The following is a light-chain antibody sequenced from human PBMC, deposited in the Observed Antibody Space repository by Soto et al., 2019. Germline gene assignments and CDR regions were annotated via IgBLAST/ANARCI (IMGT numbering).Light chain of an antibody. Sequence: EIVLTQSPATLSLSPGERATLSCGASQTVGSTYLAWYHQKPGLAPRLLIYDTSSRATGIPDRFSGSGSGTDFTLTISRLEPEDFAVYSCQHYGSSPWTFGQGAEVEIK. CDR1: QTVGSTY. V-gene: IGKV3D-20*01. J-gene: IGKJ1*01. CDR3: QHYGSSPWT. CDR2: DTS.